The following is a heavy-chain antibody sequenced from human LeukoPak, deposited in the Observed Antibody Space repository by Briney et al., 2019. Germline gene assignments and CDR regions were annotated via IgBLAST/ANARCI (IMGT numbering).Heavy chain of an antibody. J-gene: IGHJ6*02. Sequence: PGGSLRLSCAASGFSLSSYSMNRVRQAPGKGLEWVSSITISSNFIYYADSVKGRFTISRDNAKSSLFLQMNSLRAEDTAVYFCARDGHGDGFLTGYSYFGMDVWGQGTTVTVSS. CDR2: ITISSNFI. D-gene: IGHD3-9*01. CDR3: ARDGHGDGFLTGYSYFGMDV. V-gene: IGHV3-21*01. CDR1: GFSLSSYS.